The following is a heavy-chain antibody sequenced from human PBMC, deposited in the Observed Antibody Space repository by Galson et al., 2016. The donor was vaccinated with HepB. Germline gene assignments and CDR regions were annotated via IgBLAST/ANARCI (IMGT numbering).Heavy chain of an antibody. V-gene: IGHV1-69*13. CDR2: IIPIFGSA. D-gene: IGHD2-2*01. Sequence: SVKVSCKASGGTFSSYAFSWVRQAPGQGLEWMGGIIPIFGSANYAQKFQGRVTITADESTSTAYMELSSLRSEDTAVYYCARGIIPAAPPDYWGQGTLVTVS. CDR1: GGTFSSYA. CDR3: ARGIIPAAPPDY. J-gene: IGHJ4*02.